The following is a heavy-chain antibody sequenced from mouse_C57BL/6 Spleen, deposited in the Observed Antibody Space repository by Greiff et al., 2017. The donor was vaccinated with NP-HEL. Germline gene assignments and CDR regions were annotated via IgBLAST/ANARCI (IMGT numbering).Heavy chain of an antibody. Sequence: VQLQQSGAELVKPGASVKLSCKASGYTFTSYWMHWVKQRPGQGLEWIGMIHPNSGSTNYNEKFKSKATLTVDKSSSTAYMQLSSLTSEDSAVYYCASGITTVVESRGYFDVWGIGTTVTVSS. J-gene: IGHJ1*03. D-gene: IGHD1-1*01. CDR2: IHPNSGST. CDR3: ASGITTVVESRGYFDV. V-gene: IGHV1-64*01. CDR1: GYTFTSYW.